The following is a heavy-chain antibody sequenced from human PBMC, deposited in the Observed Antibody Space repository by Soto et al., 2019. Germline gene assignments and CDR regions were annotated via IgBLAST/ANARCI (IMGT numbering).Heavy chain of an antibody. D-gene: IGHD3-10*01. CDR1: GGSISSSSYY. Sequence: PSETLSLTCTVSGGSISSSSYYGGWIRQPPGKGLECIGSIYYSGSTYYNPSLKSRVTISVDTSKNQFSLKLSSVTAADTAVYYCAKGGSGSYSHAFDIWGQGTMVTVSS. CDR3: AKGGSGSYSHAFDI. J-gene: IGHJ3*02. CDR2: IYYSGST. V-gene: IGHV4-39*01.